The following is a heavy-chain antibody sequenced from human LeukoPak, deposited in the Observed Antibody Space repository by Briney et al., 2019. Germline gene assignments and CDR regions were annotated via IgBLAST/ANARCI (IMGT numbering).Heavy chain of an antibody. CDR2: IIPILGIA. Sequence: SVKVSCKASGGTFSSYAISWVRQAPGQVLVWMGRIIPILGIANYAQKFQGRVTITADKSTSTAYMELSSLRSEGTAVYYCARDYDFWSAPRGYWGQGTLVTVSS. D-gene: IGHD3-3*01. J-gene: IGHJ4*02. CDR1: GGTFSSYA. V-gene: IGHV1-69*04. CDR3: ARDYDFWSAPRGY.